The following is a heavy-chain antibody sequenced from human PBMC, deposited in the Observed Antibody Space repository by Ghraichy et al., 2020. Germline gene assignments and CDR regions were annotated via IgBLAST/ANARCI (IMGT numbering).Heavy chain of an antibody. CDR1: GYTFTSYD. CDR2: MNPHSGNT. D-gene: IGHD6-19*01. J-gene: IGHJ3*02. Sequence: ASVKVSCKASGYTFTSYDINWVRQATGQGLEWMGCMNPHSGNTGYAQKFPGRVTITRNTSISTAYMELSSLRSADTAVYYCAGAGVRSCWYCDAFDIWGQGTMVTVAA. V-gene: IGHV1-8*03. CDR3: AGAGVRSCWYCDAFDI.